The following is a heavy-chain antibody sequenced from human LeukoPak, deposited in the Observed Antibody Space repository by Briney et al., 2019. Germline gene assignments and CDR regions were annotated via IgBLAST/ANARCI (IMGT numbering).Heavy chain of an antibody. V-gene: IGHV1-8*01. Sequence: ASVKVSCKASGYTFTSYDINWVRQATGQGLEWMGWMNPNSGNTGYAQKFQGRVTMTRNTSISTAYMELSSLRSEDTAAYYCARGSSYSSGWYAFDIWGQGTMVTVSS. CDR1: GYTFTSYD. CDR3: ARGSSYSSGWYAFDI. D-gene: IGHD6-19*01. J-gene: IGHJ3*02. CDR2: MNPNSGNT.